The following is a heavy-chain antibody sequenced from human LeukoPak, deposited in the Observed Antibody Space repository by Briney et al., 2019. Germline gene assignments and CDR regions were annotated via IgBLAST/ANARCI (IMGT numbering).Heavy chain of an antibody. CDR1: GYSFTSYW. CDR2: IYPGDSDT. CDR3: ARQCSSTSCYSPDFDY. V-gene: IGHV5-51*01. J-gene: IGHJ4*02. D-gene: IGHD2-2*01. Sequence: GESLKISCKGSGYSFTSYWIGWVRQMPGKGLEWMGIIYPGDSDTRYSPSFQGQVTISADKSISTAYLQWSSLKASDTAMHYCARQCSSTSCYSPDFDYWGQGTLVTVSS.